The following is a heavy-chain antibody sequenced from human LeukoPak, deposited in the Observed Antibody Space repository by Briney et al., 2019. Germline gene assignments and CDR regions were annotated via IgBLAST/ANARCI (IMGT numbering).Heavy chain of an antibody. CDR3: AKDLLSGYGDY. V-gene: IGHV3-30*18. CDR1: GFTFSSYG. CDR2: ISYDGSNK. J-gene: IGHJ4*02. Sequence: GRSLRLSCAASGFTFSSYGMHWVRQAPGKGLEWVAVISYDGSNKYYADSVKGRFTISRDNSKNTLYLQMNSLRAEDTAVYYCAKDLLSGYGDYWGQGTLSPSPQ. D-gene: IGHD3-10*01.